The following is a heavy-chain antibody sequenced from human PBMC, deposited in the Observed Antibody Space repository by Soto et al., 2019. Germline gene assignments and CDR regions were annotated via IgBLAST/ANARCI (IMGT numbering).Heavy chain of an antibody. V-gene: IGHV1-46*03. CDR2: INPSGTTT. CDR1: GYTFINYY. CDR3: ARGREYSGRDHLDY. Sequence: ASSEGPCKTSGYTFINYYMHWVRQAPGQGLEWMGVINPSGTTTGYAQNFQGRVTMSKDTSTSTVYMDLSSLRSEDTAVYYCARGREYSGRDHLDYWGQGTLVTVSS. D-gene: IGHD5-12*01. J-gene: IGHJ4*02.